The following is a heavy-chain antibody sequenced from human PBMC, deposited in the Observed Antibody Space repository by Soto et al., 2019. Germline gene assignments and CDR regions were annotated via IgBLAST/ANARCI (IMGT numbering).Heavy chain of an antibody. CDR1: GFTVSNNY. Sequence: EVQLVESGGGLIQPGGSLRLSCAVSGFTVSNNYMSWVRQAPGKGLEGVSVIYSGGYTAYGDSVKGRFTISRDNSKNTINLQMKSRGAGDTACFFVAAQPGGGGYWGQGTLVTVSS. V-gene: IGHV3-53*01. D-gene: IGHD2-2*01. J-gene: IGHJ4*02. CDR2: IYSGGYT. CDR3: AAQPGGGGY.